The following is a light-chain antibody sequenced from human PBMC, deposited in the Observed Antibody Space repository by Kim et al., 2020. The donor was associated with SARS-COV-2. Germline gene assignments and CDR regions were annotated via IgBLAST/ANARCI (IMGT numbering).Light chain of an antibody. CDR1: SSDVGGYSY. CDR2: DVN. CDR3: CSYGGNYTWV. Sequence: GQSVTLSCNGTSSDVGGYSYVSWYQQHPGKAPSLMIYDVNKRPSGVPHRFSGSKSDNTASLTISGLQAEDEADYYCCSYGGNYTWVFGGGTQLTVL. J-gene: IGLJ3*02. V-gene: IGLV2-11*03.